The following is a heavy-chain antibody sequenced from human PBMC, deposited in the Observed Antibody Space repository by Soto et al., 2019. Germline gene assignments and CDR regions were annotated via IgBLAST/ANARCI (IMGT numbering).Heavy chain of an antibody. CDR3: ARAFAGFGAYWYFDL. V-gene: IGHV4-59*01. CDR1: DGSITDYY. J-gene: IGHJ2*01. CDR2: GYHSVSI. Sequence: SETLSLTCTVSDGSITDYYWSWIRQPPGKALEWIGYGYHSVSIHYNPSLKTRVTISVDTSENQFSLRLSSVTAADTAVYYCARAFAGFGAYWYFDLWGRGTLVT. D-gene: IGHD3-16*01.